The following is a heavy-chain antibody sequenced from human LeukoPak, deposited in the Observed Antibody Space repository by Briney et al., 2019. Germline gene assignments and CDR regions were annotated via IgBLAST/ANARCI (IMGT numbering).Heavy chain of an antibody. CDR3: ARAVPCSGGSCYYFDY. Sequence: PSETLSLTCAVYGGSFSGYYWSWIRQPPGEGLEWIGEINHSGSTNYNPSLKSRVTISVDTSKNQFSLKLSSVTAADTAVYYCARAVPCSGGSCYYFDYWGQGTLVTVSS. J-gene: IGHJ4*02. D-gene: IGHD2-15*01. V-gene: IGHV4-34*01. CDR2: INHSGST. CDR1: GGSFSGYY.